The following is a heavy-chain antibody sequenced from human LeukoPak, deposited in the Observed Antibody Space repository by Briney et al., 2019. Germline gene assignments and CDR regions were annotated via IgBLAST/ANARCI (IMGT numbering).Heavy chain of an antibody. V-gene: IGHV3-23*01. J-gene: IGHJ4*02. CDR2: ISGSGGST. CDR3: AKGPRAYYDILTGYCPLDY. D-gene: IGHD3-9*01. CDR1: GFTFDDYA. Sequence: GGSLRLSCAASGFTFDDYAMHWVRQAPGKGLEWVSAISGSGGSTYYADSVKGRFTISRDNSKNTLYLQMNSLRAEDTAVYYCAKGPRAYYDILTGYCPLDYWGQGTLVTVSS.